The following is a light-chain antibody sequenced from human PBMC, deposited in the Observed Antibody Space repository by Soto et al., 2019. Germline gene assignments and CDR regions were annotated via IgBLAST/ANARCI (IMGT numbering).Light chain of an antibody. CDR2: GAS. CDR3: QQYNNWPLT. CDR1: QSVSSN. Sequence: EVEMTQSPVTLSVSLGDRATLSCRASQSVSSNLAWYQQQPGQAPRLLIYGASTRATGIPARFSGSGSGTEFTLTISSLQSEDFAVYSCQQYNNWPLTFGGGTKVDIK. J-gene: IGKJ4*01. V-gene: IGKV3-15*01.